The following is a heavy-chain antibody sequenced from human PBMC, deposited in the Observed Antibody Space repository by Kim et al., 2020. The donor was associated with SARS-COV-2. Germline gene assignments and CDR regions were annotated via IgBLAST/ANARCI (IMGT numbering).Heavy chain of an antibody. J-gene: IGHJ4*02. V-gene: IGHV4-34*01. D-gene: IGHD2-15*01. CDR2: INHSGST. Sequence: SETLSLTCAVYGGSFSGYYWSWIRQPPGKGLEWIGEINHSGSTNYNPSLKSRVTISVDTSKNQFSLKLSSVTAADTAVYYCARGQVAANDYWGQGTLVTVSS. CDR3: ARGQVAANDY. CDR1: GGSFSGYY.